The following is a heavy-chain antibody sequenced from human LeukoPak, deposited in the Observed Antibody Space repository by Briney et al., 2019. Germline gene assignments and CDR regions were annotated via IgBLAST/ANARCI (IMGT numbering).Heavy chain of an antibody. V-gene: IGHV1-2*02. J-gene: IGHJ6*03. D-gene: IGHD6-13*01. Sequence: ASVKVSCKASGYTFTGYYMHWVRQAPGQGLEWMGWINPNSGGTNYAQKFQGRVTMTRDTSISTAYMELSRLRSDDTAVYYCARDQTAAAGTSYYYYCYMDVWGKGTTVTVSS. CDR1: GYTFTGYY. CDR2: INPNSGGT. CDR3: ARDQTAAAGTSYYYYCYMDV.